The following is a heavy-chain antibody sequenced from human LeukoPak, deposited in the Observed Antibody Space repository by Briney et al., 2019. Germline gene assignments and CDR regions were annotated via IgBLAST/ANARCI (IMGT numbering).Heavy chain of an antibody. CDR1: GGTFSSYA. J-gene: IGHJ5*02. V-gene: IGHV1-69*06. D-gene: IGHD3-3*01. CDR2: IIPIFGTA. Sequence: SVKVSCKASGGTFSSYAISWVRQAPGQGLEWMGRIIPIFGTANYAQKFQGRVTITADKSTSTAYMELSSLRSEDTAVYYCAFTIFGVVITNWFDPCGQGTLVTVSS. CDR3: AFTIFGVVITNWFDP.